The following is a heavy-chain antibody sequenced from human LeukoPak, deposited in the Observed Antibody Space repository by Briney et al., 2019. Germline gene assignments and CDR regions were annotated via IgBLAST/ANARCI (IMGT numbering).Heavy chain of an antibody. Sequence: SETLSLTCTVSGGSISSYYWSWIRQPAGKGLEWIGRIYTSGSTNYNPSLKSRVTISVDTSKNQFSLKLSSVTAADTAVYYCARGLYGGKIDTVGATRYFDYWGQGTLVTVSS. J-gene: IGHJ4*02. D-gene: IGHD1-26*01. CDR2: IYTSGST. CDR3: ARGLYGGKIDTVGATRYFDY. CDR1: GGSISSYY. V-gene: IGHV4-4*07.